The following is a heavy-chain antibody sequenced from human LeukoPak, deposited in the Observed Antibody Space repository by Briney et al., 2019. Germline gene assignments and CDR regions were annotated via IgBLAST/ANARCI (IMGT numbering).Heavy chain of an antibody. CDR2: IYHSGST. CDR3: ARETVTTRWFDP. D-gene: IGHD4-17*01. Sequence: SETLSLTCDVSGGSISSSNWWSWVRQPPGKGLEWIGQIYHSGSTNYNPSLKSRVTISVDKSKNQFSLKLSSVTAADTAVYYCARETVTTRWFDPWGQGTLVTVSS. V-gene: IGHV4-4*02. J-gene: IGHJ5*02. CDR1: GGSISSSNW.